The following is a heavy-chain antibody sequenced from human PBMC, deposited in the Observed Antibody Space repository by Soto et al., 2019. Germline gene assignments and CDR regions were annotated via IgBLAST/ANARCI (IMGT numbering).Heavy chain of an antibody. CDR2: IYYSGST. CDR3: ARLGAYSSSWYVDY. D-gene: IGHD6-13*01. CDR1: GGSISSSSYY. V-gene: IGHV4-39*01. Sequence: QLQLQESGPGLVKPSETLSLTCTVSGGSISSSSYYWGWIRQPPGKGLEWIGSIYYSGSTYYNPSLKSRVTIFVDTSKNQFSLKLSSVTAADTAVYYCARLGAYSSSWYVDYWGQGTLVTVSS. J-gene: IGHJ4*02.